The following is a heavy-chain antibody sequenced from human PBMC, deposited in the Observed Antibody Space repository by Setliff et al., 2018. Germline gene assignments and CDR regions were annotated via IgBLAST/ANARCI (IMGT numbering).Heavy chain of an antibody. D-gene: IGHD2-15*01. CDR1: GYTSLNYG. CDR2: ISGSTDNT. Sequence: GASVKVSCKASGYTSLNYGISWVRQAPGQGLEWMGWISGSTDNTNYAQKFQGRVIMTIDSATTKAYMELKTLRSDDTAVYYCARGRGPDIVVTIPGDYWGQGTQVTVSS. J-gene: IGHJ4*02. CDR3: ARGRGPDIVVTIPGDY. V-gene: IGHV1-18*01.